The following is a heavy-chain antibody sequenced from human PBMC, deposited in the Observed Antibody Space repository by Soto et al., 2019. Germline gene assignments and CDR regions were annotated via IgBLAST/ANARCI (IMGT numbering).Heavy chain of an antibody. J-gene: IGHJ4*02. CDR2: IIPILGIP. Sequence: QVQLVQSGAEVKKPGSSVKVSCKASGGTFSSYTISWVRQAPGQGLEWMGRIIPILGIPNYAQKFQGRVTITADKSTSTAYMELSSLRSEDTAVYYCARDVDDILTGYYSPFDYWGQGTLVTVSS. V-gene: IGHV1-69*08. D-gene: IGHD3-9*01. CDR3: ARDVDDILTGYYSPFDY. CDR1: GGTFSSYT.